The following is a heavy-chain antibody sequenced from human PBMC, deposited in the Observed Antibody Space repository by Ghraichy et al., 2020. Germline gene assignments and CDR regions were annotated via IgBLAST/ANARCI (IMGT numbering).Heavy chain of an antibody. CDR3: ASPHGVG. CDR1: GFTFSDAW. J-gene: IGHJ4*02. V-gene: IGHV3-7*01. Sequence: GGSLRLSCAASGFTFSDAWMSWVRQAPGKGLEWVAEIKNDGSDTFYVESVRGRFTVSRDNAKNSLFLQMTSLRVEDTAVYYCASPHGVGWGLGTLVTVSS. D-gene: IGHD2-8*01. CDR2: IKNDGSDT.